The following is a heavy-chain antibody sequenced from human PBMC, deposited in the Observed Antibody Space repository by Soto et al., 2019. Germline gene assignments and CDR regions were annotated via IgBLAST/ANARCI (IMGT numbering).Heavy chain of an antibody. CDR1: GFMFSRSG. Sequence: PGGSLRLSCAASGFMFSRSGMTWVRQAPGMRLESVAGIGGSGRNTYYADSVKGRFTISRDNSKNTLYLEMNSLRGEDTAVYYCAKVSPMGYFFDFWGQGTLVTVSS. CDR2: IGGSGRNT. J-gene: IGHJ4*02. CDR3: AKVSPMGYFFDF. V-gene: IGHV3-23*01.